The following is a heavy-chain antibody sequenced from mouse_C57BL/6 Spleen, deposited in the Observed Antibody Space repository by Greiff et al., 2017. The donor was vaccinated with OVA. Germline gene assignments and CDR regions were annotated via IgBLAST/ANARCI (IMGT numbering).Heavy chain of an antibody. Sequence: QVQLKESGPELVKPGASVKISCKASGYAFSSSWMNWVKQRPGKGLEWIGRIYPGDGDTNYNGKFKGKATLTADKSSSTAYMQLSSLTSEDSAVYFCARYTTVVADYAMDYWGQGTSVTVSS. CDR1: GYAFSSSW. D-gene: IGHD1-1*01. J-gene: IGHJ4*01. CDR3: ARYTTVVADYAMDY. CDR2: IYPGDGDT. V-gene: IGHV1-82*01.